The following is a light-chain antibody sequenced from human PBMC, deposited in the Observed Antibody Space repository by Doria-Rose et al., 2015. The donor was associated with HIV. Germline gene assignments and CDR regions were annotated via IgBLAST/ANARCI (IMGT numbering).Light chain of an antibody. J-gene: IGKJ2*01. CDR2: RAS. CDR3: RQYSKWPPYT. V-gene: IGKV3-15*01. CDR1: QGIGSD. Sequence: TQSPATLSVSPGERATLSCRASQGIGSDLAWYQQKPGQAPRLLIYRASIRATGIPPRFTGGGSGTEFTLTISSLQSEDFAVYFCRQYSKWPPYTFGQGTKLEVK.